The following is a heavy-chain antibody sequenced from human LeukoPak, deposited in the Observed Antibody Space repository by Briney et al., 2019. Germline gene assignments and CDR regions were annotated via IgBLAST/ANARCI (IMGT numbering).Heavy chain of an antibody. CDR1: GYTFTGYY. CDR2: INPNSGGT. D-gene: IGHD6-13*01. Sequence: SVKVSCKASGYTFTGYYMHWVRQAPGQGLEWMGWINPNSGGTNYAQKFQGRVTMTRDTSISTAYMELSRLRSDDTAVYYCAREDATLVAAAGTSLFDYWGQGTLVTVSS. J-gene: IGHJ4*02. V-gene: IGHV1-2*02. CDR3: AREDATLVAAAGTSLFDY.